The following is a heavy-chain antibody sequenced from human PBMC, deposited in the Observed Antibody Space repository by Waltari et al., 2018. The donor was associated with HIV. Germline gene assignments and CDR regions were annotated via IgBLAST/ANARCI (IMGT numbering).Heavy chain of an antibody. V-gene: IGHV1-2*02. CDR2: INPNSGGT. CDR1: GYTFSDNY. J-gene: IGHJ4*02. D-gene: IGHD3-16*01. CDR3: ARVPQGRLGELSTYYFDY. Sequence: QVQLVQSGAVVKKPGASVKVSCKTSGYTFSDNYLPWMRQAPGQGPEWMGWINPNSGGTNYAQRFQDRVTLTRDTHISTVFMDLSRLASDDTAVYYCARVPQGRLGELSTYYFDYWGQGSLVIVSS.